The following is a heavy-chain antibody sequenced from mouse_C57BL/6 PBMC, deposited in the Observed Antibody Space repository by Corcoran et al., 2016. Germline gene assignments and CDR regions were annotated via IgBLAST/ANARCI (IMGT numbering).Heavy chain of an antibody. CDR3: ARNYGSSYWYFDV. V-gene: IGHV9-3*01. Sequence: QIQLVQSGPELKKPGETVKISCKASGYTCTTYGMSWGKQAPGKGLKWMGWINTYSGVPTYADDFKGRFAFSLETSASTAYLQINNLKNEDTATYFCARNYGSSYWYFDVWGTGTTVTVSS. J-gene: IGHJ1*03. D-gene: IGHD1-1*01. CDR1: GYTCTTYG. CDR2: INTYSGVP.